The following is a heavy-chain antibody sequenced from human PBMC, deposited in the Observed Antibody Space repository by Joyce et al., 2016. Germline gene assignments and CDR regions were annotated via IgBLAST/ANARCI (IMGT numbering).Heavy chain of an antibody. CDR3: ARDDRASRSPVVSPYYFDY. D-gene: IGHD4-23*01. CDR1: GETFSSFA. Sequence: VQLVQSGAEMKKPGSSVKVSCKASGETFSSFAISWVRQAPGQGLEWMGGIIPIFGTTNYAQKFQGGVTITADESTRTSYMELSSLRSEDTAVYYCARDDRASRSPVVSPYYFDYWGQGTLVTVSS. CDR2: IIPIFGTT. V-gene: IGHV1-69*01. J-gene: IGHJ4*02.